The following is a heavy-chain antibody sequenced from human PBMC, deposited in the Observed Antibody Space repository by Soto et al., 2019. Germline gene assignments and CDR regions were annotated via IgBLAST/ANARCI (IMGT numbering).Heavy chain of an antibody. V-gene: IGHV4-59*08. Sequence: SETLSLTCTVSGGSISSYYWSWIRQPPGKGLEWIGYIYYSGSTNYNPSLKSRVTISVDTSKNQFSLKLSSVTAADTAVYYCARSWTSREEGGFDYWGQGTLVTVSS. CDR3: ARSWTSREEGGFDY. CDR1: GGSISSYY. D-gene: IGHD1-26*01. J-gene: IGHJ4*02. CDR2: IYYSGST.